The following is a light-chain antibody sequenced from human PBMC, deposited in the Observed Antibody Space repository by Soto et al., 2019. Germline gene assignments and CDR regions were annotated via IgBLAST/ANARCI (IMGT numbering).Light chain of an antibody. Sequence: QSALIQPPSVSGSPGQSVTISCTGTSSDVGSYNRVSWYQQHPGEAPKLVIYEVSNRPSGVSNRFSGSKSGNTASLTISGLQAEDEADYYCCSFTTSSTYVFGSGTKVTVL. V-gene: IGLV2-14*02. J-gene: IGLJ1*01. CDR3: CSFTTSSTYV. CDR2: EVS. CDR1: SSDVGSYNR.